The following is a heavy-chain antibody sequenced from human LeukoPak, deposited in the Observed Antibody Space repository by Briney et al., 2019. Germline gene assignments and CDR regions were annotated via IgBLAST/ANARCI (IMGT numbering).Heavy chain of an antibody. V-gene: IGHV4-34*01. CDR2: INHSGST. Sequence: MSSETLSLTCAVYGGSFSGYYWSWIRQPPGKGLEWIGEINHSGSTNYNPSLKSRVTISVDTSKNQFSLKLSSVTAADTAVYYCAYAPYYGSGSYCCWFDPWGQGTLVTVSS. D-gene: IGHD3-10*01. J-gene: IGHJ5*02. CDR3: AYAPYYGSGSYCCWFDP. CDR1: GGSFSGYY.